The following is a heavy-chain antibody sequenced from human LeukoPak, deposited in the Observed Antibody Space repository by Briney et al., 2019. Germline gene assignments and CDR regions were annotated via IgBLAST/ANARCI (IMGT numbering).Heavy chain of an antibody. J-gene: IGHJ6*01. CDR2: IHYSGST. V-gene: IGHV4-59*01. CDR3: ARGGVAVAGQPYYYYGMDV. D-gene: IGHD6-19*01. CDR1: GGSINSYY. Sequence: SETLSLTCTVSGGSINSYYWSWIRQPPGRGLGWIGSIHYSGSTSYNPSLRSRVTISVDKSKNQFFLKLSSVTATDTAVYYCARGGVAVAGQPYYYYGMDVWGQGTTVTVSS.